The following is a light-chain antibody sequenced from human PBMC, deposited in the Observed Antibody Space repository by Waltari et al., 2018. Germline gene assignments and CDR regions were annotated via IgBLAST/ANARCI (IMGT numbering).Light chain of an antibody. CDR2: GAS. CDR1: QRVSSN. CDR3: QQYNNWPRT. J-gene: IGKJ1*01. V-gene: IGKV3-15*01. Sequence: EIVMTQSPATLSVSPGARATLSCRASQRVSSNLAWYQQKPGQAPRLIIYGASTRATGIPARFSGSGSGTEFTLTISSMQSEDFAVYYCQQYNNWPRTFGQGTKVEIK.